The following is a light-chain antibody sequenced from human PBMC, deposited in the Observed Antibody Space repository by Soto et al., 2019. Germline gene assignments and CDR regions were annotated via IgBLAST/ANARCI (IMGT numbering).Light chain of an antibody. CDR3: QQHNSFPIT. V-gene: IGKV1D-8*02. CDR2: AAS. Sequence: IPITQSPFLLSASPGDRVTIICRMSQSISSYLAWYQQKPGKAPELLIYAASSLQSGVPSRFSGSGSGTEFTLTISSLQAEDFATYYCQQHNSFPITFGQGTRLEIK. J-gene: IGKJ5*01. CDR1: QSISSY.